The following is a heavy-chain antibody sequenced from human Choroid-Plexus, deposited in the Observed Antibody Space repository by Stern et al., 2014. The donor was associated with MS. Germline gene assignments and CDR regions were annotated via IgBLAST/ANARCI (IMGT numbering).Heavy chain of an antibody. J-gene: IGHJ5*02. CDR2: VSYDGSNK. D-gene: IGHD2/OR15-2a*01. CDR1: GFTFGSCA. V-gene: IGHV3-30*18. CDR3: AKDRHYLTYFFDH. Sequence: VHLVESGGGVVQPGRPLRLSCVASGFTFGSCAMHWVRQAPGKGLEWVAGVSYDGSNKYYADSVKGRFTISRDNSQNTLYMQMRSLRPEDTAVYYCAKDRHYLTYFFDHWGQGSLVTVSS.